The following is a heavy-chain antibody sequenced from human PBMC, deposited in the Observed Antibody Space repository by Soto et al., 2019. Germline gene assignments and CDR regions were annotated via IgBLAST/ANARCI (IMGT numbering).Heavy chain of an antibody. D-gene: IGHD3-10*01. CDR3: AHSGNYDVSVSYHVANWFDL. V-gene: IGHV2-5*01. CDR1: GFSLSTSGVG. CDR2: ISWNDDK. Sequence: YGPPLVNPTQTLTLTCTFSGFSLSTSGVGVGWIRQPPGKALEWLAFISWNDDKRYSPSLKSRLTITKYTSKNQVVLTMTNMDPVDTVTYYCAHSGNYDVSVSYHVANWFDLWGQGTL. J-gene: IGHJ5*02.